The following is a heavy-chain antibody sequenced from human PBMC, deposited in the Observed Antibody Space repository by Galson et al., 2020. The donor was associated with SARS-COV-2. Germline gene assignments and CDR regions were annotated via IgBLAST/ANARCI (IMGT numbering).Heavy chain of an antibody. D-gene: IGHD3-10*01. J-gene: IGHJ6*02. CDR3: ARDREYYYAAAHHYGMDV. Sequence: SETLSFTCTVSGGSVSTGSHFWNWIRQPPGKGLEWIGYIYDSGSTKYNSSLQSRVTISIDASKNEFSLELTSVTAADTAVYYCARDREYYYAAAHHYGMDVWGRGTTGSVSS. V-gene: IGHV4-61*01. CDR1: GGSVSTGSHF. CDR2: IYDSGST.